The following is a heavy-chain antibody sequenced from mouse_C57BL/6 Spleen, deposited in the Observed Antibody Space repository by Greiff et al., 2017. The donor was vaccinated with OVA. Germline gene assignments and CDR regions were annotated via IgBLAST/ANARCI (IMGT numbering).Heavy chain of an antibody. J-gene: IGHJ4*01. CDR3: ARGGLHYYAMDY. Sequence: EVQLVESEGGLVQPGSSMKLSCTASGFTFSDYYMAWVRQVPEKGLEWVANINYDGSSTYYLDSLKSRFIISRDNAKNILYLQMSSLKSEDTATYYCARGGLHYYAMDYWGQGTSVTVSS. V-gene: IGHV5-16*01. CDR2: INYDGSST. D-gene: IGHD6-1*01. CDR1: GFTFSDYY.